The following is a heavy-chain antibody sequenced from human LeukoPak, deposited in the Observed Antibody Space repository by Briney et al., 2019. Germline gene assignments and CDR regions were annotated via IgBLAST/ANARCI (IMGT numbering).Heavy chain of an antibody. D-gene: IGHD1-7*01. Sequence: GASVKVPCKASGYTFTGYYMHWVRQAPGQGLEWMGWINPNSGGTNYAQKFQGRVTMTRDTSISTAYLVLSRMRSDDTAVYCCARDRGRPRLELFYYYMDVWGKGTTVTVSS. CDR1: GYTFTGYY. CDR3: ARDRGRPRLELFYYYMDV. CDR2: INPNSGGT. V-gene: IGHV1-2*02. J-gene: IGHJ6*03.